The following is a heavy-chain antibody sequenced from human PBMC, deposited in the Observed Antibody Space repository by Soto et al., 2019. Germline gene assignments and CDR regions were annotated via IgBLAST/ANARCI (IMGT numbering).Heavy chain of an antibody. J-gene: IGHJ3*02. D-gene: IGHD2-15*01. CDR1: GYTFTSYD. Sequence: QVQLMQSGAEVKKPGASVKVSCKASGYTFTSYDINWVRQATGQGLEWMGWMNPNSGNTGYAQKFQGRVTMTRNTSISTAYMELSSLRSEDTAVYFCAILSPTVVVVAFDIWGQGTMVTVSS. V-gene: IGHV1-8*01. CDR3: AILSPTVVVVAFDI. CDR2: MNPNSGNT.